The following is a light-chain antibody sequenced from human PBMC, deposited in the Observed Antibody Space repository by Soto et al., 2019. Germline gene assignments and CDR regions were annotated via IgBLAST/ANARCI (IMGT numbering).Light chain of an antibody. CDR2: EVS. Sequence: QSVLTQPASVSGSPGQSITISCTGTSSDVGGYNYVSWYQQHPGKATKLMIYEVSNRPSGVSNRFSGSKSGNTASLTISGLQGEDEADYYCSSYTSSSAPVFGTGTKVTVL. J-gene: IGLJ1*01. CDR1: SSDVGGYNY. CDR3: SSYTSSSAPV. V-gene: IGLV2-14*01.